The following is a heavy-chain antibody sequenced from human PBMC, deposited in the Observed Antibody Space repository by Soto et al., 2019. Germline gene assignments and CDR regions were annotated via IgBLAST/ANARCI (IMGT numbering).Heavy chain of an antibody. CDR2: IYPGDSET. J-gene: IGHJ6*02. CDR3: ARTESGYSYGFADV. Sequence: PGESLKISCKGSGYSFTDYWIGWVRQMPGEGLEWLGIIYPGDSETTYRPSFQGQVTISADKSISTAYLQWSSLKASDTAMYYCARTESGYSYGFADVWGQGTTVTVSS. V-gene: IGHV5-51*01. CDR1: GYSFTDYW. D-gene: IGHD5-18*01.